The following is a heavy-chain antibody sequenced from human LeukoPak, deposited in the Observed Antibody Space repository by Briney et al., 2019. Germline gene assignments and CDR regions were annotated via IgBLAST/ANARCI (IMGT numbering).Heavy chain of an antibody. CDR2: ISGSGGST. Sequence: PGGSLRLSCAASGFTFSSYAMSRVRQAPGKGLEWVSAISGSGGSTYYADSVKGRFTISRDNSKNTLYLQMNSLRAEDTAVYYCAKDLGMGSFGVVIRGYFDYWGQGTLVTVSS. J-gene: IGHJ4*02. D-gene: IGHD3-3*01. CDR3: AKDLGMGSFGVVIRGYFDY. V-gene: IGHV3-23*01. CDR1: GFTFSSYA.